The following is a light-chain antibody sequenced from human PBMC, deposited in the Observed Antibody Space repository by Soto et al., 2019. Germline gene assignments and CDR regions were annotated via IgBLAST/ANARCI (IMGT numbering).Light chain of an antibody. V-gene: IGKV3-15*01. CDR3: QQRTNWPPFS. CDR2: GAS. J-gene: IGKJ2*03. Sequence: EIVMTQSPATLSVSPGERATLSCRASQSVTSNLAWYQQKPGRAPRLLIYGASTRATGIPARFSGSGSGTEFTLTISNLQSEDFALYYCQQRTNWPPFSFGQGTKLEIK. CDR1: QSVTSN.